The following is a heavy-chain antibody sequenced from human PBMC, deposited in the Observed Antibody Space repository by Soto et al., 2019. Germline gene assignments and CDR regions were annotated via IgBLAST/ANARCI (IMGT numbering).Heavy chain of an antibody. V-gene: IGHV4-4*07. D-gene: IGHD3-10*01. Sequence: SETLSLTCSFSGGSMSSYWWSWVREPAGKGLEWIGRVYSSGTTDYNPSLNSRATLSVETSKNQFSLKLSSVTAADTAVYYCARDIGSYAYGEGYWGQGIQVTVS. CDR3: ARDIGSYAYGEGY. CDR2: VYSSGTT. J-gene: IGHJ4*02. CDR1: GGSMSSYW.